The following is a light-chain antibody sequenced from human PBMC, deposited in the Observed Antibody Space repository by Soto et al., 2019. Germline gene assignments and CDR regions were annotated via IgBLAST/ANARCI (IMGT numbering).Light chain of an antibody. J-gene: IGLJ1*01. V-gene: IGLV1-47*01. CDR2: RND. CDR3: AKWDDSLRGYV. CDR1: NSRSGSNY. Sequence: QSVLPQPPSASGTPGQRVTISCSTSNSRSGSNYVYWYQQLPGTAPKLLIYRNDQRPSGVPDRFSGSKPGTSASLAISGLRSEDEADYYCAKWDDSLRGYVFGTGTKVTVL.